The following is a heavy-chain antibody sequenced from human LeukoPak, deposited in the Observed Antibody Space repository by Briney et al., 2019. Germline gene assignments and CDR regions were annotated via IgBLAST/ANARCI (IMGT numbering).Heavy chain of an antibody. CDR2: IYTSGST. D-gene: IGHD4-11*01. V-gene: IGHV4-4*09. J-gene: IGHJ6*03. CDR1: GGSFDSKY. CDR3: ANYIRSVHYYMDV. Sequence: SETLSLTCSVSGGSFDSKYWSWIRQPPGKGLEWIGYIYTSGSTNFNPSLRSRVAMSIDTSKNRFSLKVYSVTAADTAVYYCANYIRSVHYYMDVWGKGTTVIVSS.